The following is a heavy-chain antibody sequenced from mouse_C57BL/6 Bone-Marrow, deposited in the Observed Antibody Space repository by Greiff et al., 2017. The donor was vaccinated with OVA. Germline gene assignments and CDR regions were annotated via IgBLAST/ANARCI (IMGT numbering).Heavy chain of an antibody. CDR1: GFNIKDDY. CDR2: IDPENGDT. V-gene: IGHV14-4*01. Sequence: EVKLQESGAELVRPGASVKLSCTASGFNIKDDYMHWVKQRPEQGLEWIGWIDPENGDTEYASKFQSKATITADTSSNTAYLQLSSLTSEDTAVYYCTLIFPITTVVATDAYWGQGTLVTVSA. J-gene: IGHJ3*01. D-gene: IGHD1-1*01. CDR3: TLIFPITTVVATDAY.